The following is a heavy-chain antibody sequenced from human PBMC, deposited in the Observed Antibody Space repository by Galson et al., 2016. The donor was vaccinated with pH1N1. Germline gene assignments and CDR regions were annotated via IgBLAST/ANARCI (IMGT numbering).Heavy chain of an antibody. CDR2: ISGYNGNT. CDR3: ARLSGSRWLDP. D-gene: IGHD3-10*01. V-gene: IGHV1-18*01. CDR1: GYMFTSYG. J-gene: IGHJ5*02. Sequence: SVKVSCEASGYMFTSYGITWVRQAPGQGLEWMGLISGYNGNTNYAQKFRGRLTMTTDTSTTTAYMELRSLRSDDTAFYYCARLSGSRWLDPWGQGTLVTVSS.